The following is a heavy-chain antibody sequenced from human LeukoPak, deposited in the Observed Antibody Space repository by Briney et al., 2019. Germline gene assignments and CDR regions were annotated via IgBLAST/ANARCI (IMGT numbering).Heavy chain of an antibody. CDR3: ARTPPTSYYDFWSGYTYYYYGMDV. J-gene: IGHJ6*02. CDR2: IYYSGST. V-gene: IGHV4-59*01. CDR1: GGSISSYY. D-gene: IGHD3-3*01. Sequence: SEALSLTCTVSGGSISSYYWSWIRQPPGKGLEWIGYIYYSGSTNYNPSLKSRVTISVDTSKIQFSLKLSSVTAADTAVYYCARTPPTSYYDFWSGYTYYYYGMDVWGQGTTVTVSS.